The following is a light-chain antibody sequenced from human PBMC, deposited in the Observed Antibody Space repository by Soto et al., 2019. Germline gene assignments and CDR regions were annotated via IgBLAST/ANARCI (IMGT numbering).Light chain of an antibody. Sequence: QSPLTQPPWASWSPGQSVTISCTGTKNDIGVYDFVSWYQHHPGKAPRLIIYEVVQRPSGVPDRFSGSKSGNTASLTVSGLQAADEADYFCKSYAGSNTYVFGSGTRSPS. CDR2: EVV. CDR1: KNDIGVYDF. J-gene: IGLJ1*01. CDR3: KSYAGSNTYV. V-gene: IGLV2-8*01.